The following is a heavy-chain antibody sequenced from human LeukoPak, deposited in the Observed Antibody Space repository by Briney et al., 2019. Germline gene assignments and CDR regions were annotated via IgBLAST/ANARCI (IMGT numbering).Heavy chain of an antibody. D-gene: IGHD6-13*01. CDR2: ISYDGSNK. J-gene: IGHJ4*02. Sequence: PGGSLRLSCAASGLTFSSYGMHWVRQAPGKGLEWVAVISYDGSNKYYADSVKGRFTISRDNSKNTLYLQMNSLRAEDTAVYYCAKGNFIAADYWGQGTLVTVSS. CDR3: AKGNFIAADY. V-gene: IGHV3-30*18. CDR1: GLTFSSYG.